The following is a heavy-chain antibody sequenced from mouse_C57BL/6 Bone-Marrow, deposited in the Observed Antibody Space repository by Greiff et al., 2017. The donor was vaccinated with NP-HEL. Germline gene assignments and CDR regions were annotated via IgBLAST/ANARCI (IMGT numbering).Heavy chain of an antibody. CDR1: GFTFTNYW. V-gene: IGHV6-3*01. J-gene: IGHJ4*01. D-gene: IGHD1-1*01. CDR2: IRSKSDNSET. Sequence: EVHLVEPGGGLVQPGGSMKLSCVASGFTFTNYWMNWVRQSPEQGLEWVAQIRSKSDNSETNYAESVKGRLTISRAASKSSVDLQRNNLRAEDTGMYYCSAYYYCGSSYRSRDYWGQGTSVTVSS. CDR3: SAYYYCGSSYRSRDY.